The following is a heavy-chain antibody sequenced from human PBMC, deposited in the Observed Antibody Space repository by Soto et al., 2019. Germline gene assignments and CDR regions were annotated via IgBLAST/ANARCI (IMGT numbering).Heavy chain of an antibody. CDR2: INPNSGGT. V-gene: IGHV1-2*04. CDR3: AREDCSSTSCYFGYYGSGTAFDI. J-gene: IGHJ3*02. Sequence: QVQLVQSGAEVKKPGASVKVSCKASGYTFTGYYMHWVRQAPGQGLEWMGWINPNSGGTNYAQKFQGWVTMTRDTSISTAYMELSRLRSDDTAVYYCAREDCSSTSCYFGYYGSGTAFDICGQGTMVTVSS. CDR1: GYTFTGYY. D-gene: IGHD2-2*01.